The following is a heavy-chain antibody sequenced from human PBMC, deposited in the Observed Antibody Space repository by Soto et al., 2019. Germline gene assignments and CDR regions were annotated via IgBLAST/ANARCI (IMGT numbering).Heavy chain of an antibody. CDR3: TSFSVVTANEY. V-gene: IGHV3-15*07. Sequence: EVHLVESGGGLVKPGGSLRLSCAASGFSFSNAWMNWVRQAPGKGLEWVGRIKSQTDGGTTEYGAPVRGRFTISRDDSTNTLYLQMNTLRTEYTAVYDCTSFSVVTANEYWGQGALVTVSS. CDR2: IKSQTDGGTT. CDR1: GFSFSNAW. J-gene: IGHJ4*02. D-gene: IGHD2-21*02.